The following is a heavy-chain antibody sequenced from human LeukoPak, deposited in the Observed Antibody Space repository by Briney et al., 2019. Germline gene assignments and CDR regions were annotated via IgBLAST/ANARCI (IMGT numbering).Heavy chain of an antibody. CDR2: ISSSSSYI. J-gene: IGHJ2*01. CDR3: ARGQQLRSHNWYFDL. V-gene: IGHV3-21*01. D-gene: IGHD5-18*01. Sequence: GGSLRLSCAASGFTFSSYSMNWVRQAPGKGLEWVSSISSSSSYIYYADSVKGRFTISRDNAKNSLYLQMNSLRAEDTAVYYCARGQQLRSHNWYFDLWGRGTLVTVSS. CDR1: GFTFSSYS.